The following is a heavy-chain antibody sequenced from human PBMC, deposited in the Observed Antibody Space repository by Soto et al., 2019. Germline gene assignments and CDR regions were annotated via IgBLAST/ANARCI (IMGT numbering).Heavy chain of an antibody. CDR3: ARDPAVLERRFPWFDP. Sequence: RASVKVSCKASGYTFTSYGISWVRQAPGQGLEWMGWISAYNGNTNYAQKLQGRVTMTTDTSTSTAYMELRSLRSDDTAVYYCARDPAVLERRFPWFDPWGQGTLVTVSS. CDR2: ISAYNGNT. V-gene: IGHV1-18*01. D-gene: IGHD1-1*01. CDR1: GYTFTSYG. J-gene: IGHJ5*02.